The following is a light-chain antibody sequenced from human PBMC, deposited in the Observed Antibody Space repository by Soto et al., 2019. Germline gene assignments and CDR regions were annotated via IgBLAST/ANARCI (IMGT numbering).Light chain of an antibody. V-gene: IGKV3-20*01. CDR3: QQYGSSPPST. Sequence: VLTQSQDTLSLSPGERATLSCRASQCVSSSYLAWYQQKPGQAPRLLIYGASSRATGIPDRFSGSGSGTDFTLTISRLEPEDFAVYYCQQYGSSPPSTFGQGTRLEI. CDR2: GAS. CDR1: QCVSSSY. J-gene: IGKJ5*01.